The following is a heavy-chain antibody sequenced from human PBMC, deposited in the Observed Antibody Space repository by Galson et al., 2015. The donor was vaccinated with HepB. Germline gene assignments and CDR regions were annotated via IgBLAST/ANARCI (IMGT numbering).Heavy chain of an antibody. Sequence: QSGAEVKKPGESLKISCKGSGYSFTSYWIGWVRQMPGKGLEWMGIIYPGDSDTRYSPSFQGQVTISADKSISTAYLQWSSLKASDTAMYYCARRRSGSYGGDNYDYYGMDVWGQGTTVTVSS. CDR3: ARRRSGSYGGDNYDYYGMDV. CDR2: IYPGDSDT. V-gene: IGHV5-51*01. J-gene: IGHJ6*02. D-gene: IGHD1-26*01. CDR1: GYSFTSYW.